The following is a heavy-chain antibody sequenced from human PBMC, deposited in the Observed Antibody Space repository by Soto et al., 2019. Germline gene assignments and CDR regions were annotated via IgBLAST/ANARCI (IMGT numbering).Heavy chain of an antibody. Sequence: QVQLVESGGGVVQPGRSLRLSCAASGFTFSSYGMHRVRQAPGKGLEWVAVIWYDGSNKYYADSVKGRFTISRDNSKNTLYLQMNSLRAEDTAVYYCARGLNWYAFDIWGQGTMVTVSS. J-gene: IGHJ3*02. CDR1: GFTFSSYG. CDR3: ARGLNWYAFDI. CDR2: IWYDGSNK. V-gene: IGHV3-33*01.